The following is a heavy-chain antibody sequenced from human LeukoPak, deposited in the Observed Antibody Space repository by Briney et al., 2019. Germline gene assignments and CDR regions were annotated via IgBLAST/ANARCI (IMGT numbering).Heavy chain of an antibody. CDR1: GGTFSSYA. CDR3: AREEIEYSSSSPWFDP. V-gene: IGHV1-69*13. CDR2: IIPIFGTA. J-gene: IGHJ5*02. Sequence: VASVKVSCKASGGTFSSYAISWVRQAPGQGLEWMGGIIPIFGTANYAQKFQGRVTITADESTSTAYMELSSLRSEDTAVYYCAREEIEYSSSSPWFDPWGQGTLATVSS. D-gene: IGHD6-6*01.